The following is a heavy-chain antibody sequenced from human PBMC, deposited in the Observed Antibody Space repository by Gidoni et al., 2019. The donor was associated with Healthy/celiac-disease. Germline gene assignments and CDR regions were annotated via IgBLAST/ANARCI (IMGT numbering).Heavy chain of an antibody. CDR3: ARLGPATYYYYGMDV. J-gene: IGHJ6*02. V-gene: IGHV4-34*01. CDR1: GGSFSGYY. Sequence: QVQLQQWGAGLLKPSETLSLTCAVYGGSFSGYYWSWSRQPPGKGLEWIGEINHSGSTNYNPSLKSRVTISVDTSKNQFSLKLSSVTAADTAVYYCARLGPATYYYYGMDVWGQGTTVTVSS. CDR2: INHSGST.